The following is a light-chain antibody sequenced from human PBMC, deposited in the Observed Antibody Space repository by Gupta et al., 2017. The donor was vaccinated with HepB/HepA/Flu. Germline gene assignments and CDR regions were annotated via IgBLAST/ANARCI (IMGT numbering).Light chain of an antibody. Sequence: QSAMTQPVSVSGSPGTSITISCTGNSRAVGGYNYVSWYQPPPGKAPKLMIYDVSNRPSGVSNRCSGSKSGNTASLTRSGLQAEDEADYYCSAYTSSSTRVVFGGGTKLTVL. CDR3: SAYTSSSTRVV. CDR2: DVS. V-gene: IGLV2-14*03. J-gene: IGLJ2*01. CDR1: SRAVGGYNY.